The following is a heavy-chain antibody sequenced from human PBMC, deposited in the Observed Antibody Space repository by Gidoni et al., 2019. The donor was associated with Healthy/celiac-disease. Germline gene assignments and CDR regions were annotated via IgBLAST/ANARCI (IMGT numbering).Heavy chain of an antibody. J-gene: IGHJ6*02. CDR1: GYTFTSYD. CDR2: MNPNSGNT. V-gene: IGHV1-8*01. Sequence: QVQLVQSGAEVKKPGASVTVSCKASGYTFTSYDLNWVRQATGQGLEWMGWMNPNSGNTGYAQKFQGRVTMTRNTSISTAYMELSSLRSEDTAVYYCARVRLPMRLWDGMDVWGQGTTVTVSS. CDR3: ARVRLPMRLWDGMDV. D-gene: IGHD3-10*01.